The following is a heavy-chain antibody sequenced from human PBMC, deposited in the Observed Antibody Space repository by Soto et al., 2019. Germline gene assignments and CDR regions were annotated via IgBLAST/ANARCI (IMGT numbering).Heavy chain of an antibody. V-gene: IGHV3-21*01. CDR3: ARLARSDSSGWHYYYYYYMDV. J-gene: IGHJ6*03. CDR2: ISSSSSYI. D-gene: IGHD6-19*01. CDR1: GFTFSSYS. Sequence: EVQLVESGGGLVKPGGSLRLSCAASGFTFSSYSMNWVRQAPGKGLEWVSSISSSSSYIYYADSVKGRFTTSRDNAKNSLYLQMNSLRAEHTAVYYCARLARSDSSGWHYYYYYYMDVWGKGTTVTFSS.